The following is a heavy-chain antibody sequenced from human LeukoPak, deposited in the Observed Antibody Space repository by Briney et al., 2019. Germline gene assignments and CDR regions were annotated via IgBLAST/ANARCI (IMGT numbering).Heavy chain of an antibody. Sequence: PSQTLSLTCTVSGGSISSGDYYWSWIRQPPGKGLEWIGYIYYSGSTYYNPSLKSRVTISVDTSKNQFSLKLSSVTAADTAVYYCARRGSSGGYSYYGDYWGQGTLVTVSS. D-gene: IGHD5-18*01. CDR3: ARRGSSGGYSYYGDY. CDR2: IYYSGST. J-gene: IGHJ4*02. CDR1: GGSISSGDYY. V-gene: IGHV4-30-4*01.